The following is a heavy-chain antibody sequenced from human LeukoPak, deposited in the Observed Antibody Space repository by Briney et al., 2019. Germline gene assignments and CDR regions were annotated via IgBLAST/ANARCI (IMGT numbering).Heavy chain of an antibody. J-gene: IGHJ4*02. V-gene: IGHV3-48*02. CDR3: ARGNYYDSSGYKTG. CDR2: ISSSSSTI. Sequence: PGGSLRLSCAASGFTFSSYSMNCVCQAPGKGLEWVSYISSSSSTIYYADSVKGRFTISRDNAKNSLYLQMNSLRDEDTAVYYCARGNYYDSSGYKTGRGQGTLVTVSS. CDR1: GFTFSSYS. D-gene: IGHD3-22*01.